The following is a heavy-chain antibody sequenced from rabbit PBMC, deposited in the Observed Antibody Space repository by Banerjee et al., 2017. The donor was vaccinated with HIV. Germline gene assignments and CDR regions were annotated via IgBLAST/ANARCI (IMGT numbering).Heavy chain of an antibody. CDR2: IYTDSGSA. J-gene: IGHJ6*01. Sequence: QSLEESGEDLVKPGASLTLTCKASGFTLSSSYYMCWVRQAPGKGLEWIGCIYTDSGSAYYASWAKGRFTISKTSSTTVTLQMTSLTAADTATYFCTREGGLWGPGTLVTVS. CDR3: TREGGL. CDR1: GFTLSSSYY. V-gene: IGHV1S40*01.